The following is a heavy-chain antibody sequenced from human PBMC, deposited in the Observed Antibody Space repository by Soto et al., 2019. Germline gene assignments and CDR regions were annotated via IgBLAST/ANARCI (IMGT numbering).Heavy chain of an antibody. CDR1: GGSISSGGYS. CDR3: AAGGGLPRYS. J-gene: IGHJ4*02. D-gene: IGHD5-12*01. V-gene: IGHV4-30-2*01. CDR2: IYHSGIT. Sequence: QLQLQESGSGLVKPSQTLSLTCAVSGGSISSGGYSWSWIRQPRGKGLEWIGYIYHSGITYYNPALKSPVTISVDRSKNQFSLKLSSVTAADTAVYYCAAGGGLPRYSWGQGTLVTVSS.